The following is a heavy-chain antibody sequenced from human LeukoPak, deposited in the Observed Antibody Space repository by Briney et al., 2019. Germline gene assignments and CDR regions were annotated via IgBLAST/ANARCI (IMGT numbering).Heavy chain of an antibody. CDR2: IKSNVDGGKA. J-gene: IGHJ3*02. CDR3: AKDNAALAFDI. V-gene: IGHV3-15*01. CDR1: GFIFSNAW. Sequence: GGSLRLSCAGSGFIFSNAWMSWVRQAPGKGLEWVGRIKSNVDGGKADYAAPVKDRFFISRDDSRNTLYLQMNSLRAEDTAVYYCAKDNAALAFDIWGQGTMVTVSS. D-gene: IGHD6-25*01.